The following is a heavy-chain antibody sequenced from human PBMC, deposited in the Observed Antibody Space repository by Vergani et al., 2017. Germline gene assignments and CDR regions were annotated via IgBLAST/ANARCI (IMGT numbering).Heavy chain of an antibody. CDR2: ISSSSSYI. CDR1: GFTFSSYS. Sequence: EVQLVESGGGLVKPGGSLRLSCAASGFTFSSYSMNWVRQAPGKGLEWVSSISSSSSYIYYADSVKGRFTISRDNAKNSLCLQMNSLRAEDTAVYYCARDDPRACFDYWGQGTLVTVSS. J-gene: IGHJ4*02. CDR3: ARDDPRACFDY. V-gene: IGHV3-21*01.